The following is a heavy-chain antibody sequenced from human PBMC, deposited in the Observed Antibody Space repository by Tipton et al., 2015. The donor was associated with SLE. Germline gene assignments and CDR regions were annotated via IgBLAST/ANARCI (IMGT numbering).Heavy chain of an antibody. CDR3: ARGEYNPFDY. J-gene: IGHJ4*02. CDR2: IYYSGST. V-gene: IGHV4-39*07. Sequence: LRLSCTVSGGSISSSSYYWGWIRQPPGKGLEWIGSIYYSGSTYYNPSLKSRVTISVDTSKNQFSLKLSSVTAADTAVYYCARGEYNPFDYWGQGTLVTVSS. D-gene: IGHD1-14*01. CDR1: GGSISSSSYY.